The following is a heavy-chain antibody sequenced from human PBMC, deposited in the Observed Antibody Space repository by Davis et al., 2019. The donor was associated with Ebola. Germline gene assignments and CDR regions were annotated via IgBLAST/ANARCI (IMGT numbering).Heavy chain of an antibody. J-gene: IGHJ6*04. D-gene: IGHD3-9*01. CDR1: GFTFSPHN. V-gene: IGHV3-21*01. CDR2: ISTSSSYI. Sequence: PGGSLRLSCAASGFTFSPHNMNWIRQAPGKGLEWVSSISTSSSYIYYADSVKGRFTISRDNSKNSLYLQMNSLRAEDTAVYYCARGPPLRYFDWLGDVDVWGKGTTVTVSS. CDR3: ARGPPLRYFDWLGDVDV.